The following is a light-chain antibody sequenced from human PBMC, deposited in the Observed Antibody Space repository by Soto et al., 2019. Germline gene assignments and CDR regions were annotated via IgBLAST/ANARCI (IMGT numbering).Light chain of an antibody. CDR1: QSVSSN. CDR3: QQYNTLPPWT. J-gene: IGKJ1*01. V-gene: IGKV3D-15*01. Sequence: VMTQSPATLSVSPGERAPLSCRASQSVSSNLAWYQQKPGQAPRLLIYDASNRATGIPARFSGSGSGTDFTLTISSLQSEDFAVHYCQQYNTLPPWTFGQGTKVDIK. CDR2: DAS.